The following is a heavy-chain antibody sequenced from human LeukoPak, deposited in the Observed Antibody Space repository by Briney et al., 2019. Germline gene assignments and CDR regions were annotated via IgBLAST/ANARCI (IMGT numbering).Heavy chain of an antibody. CDR1: GFTFSNAW. CDR3: TTDPKRTEDTFQLFDY. CDR2: IKIKTDGGIT. D-gene: IGHD3-16*01. V-gene: IGHV3-15*01. Sequence: PGGCLRDSSAEPGFTFSNAWMSWVRQAPGKGLGCVVRIKIKTDGGITDYAAPVKCRFTMSRDDSNNTLYLQMNSLKTEDTAVYYCTTDPKRTEDTFQLFDYWGQGTVVTVSS. J-gene: IGHJ4*02.